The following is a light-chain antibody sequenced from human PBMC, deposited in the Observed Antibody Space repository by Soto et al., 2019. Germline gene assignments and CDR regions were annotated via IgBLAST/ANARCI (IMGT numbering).Light chain of an antibody. J-gene: IGLJ3*02. V-gene: IGLV1-40*01. CDR2: ANI. CDR1: NSNFGAGFD. CDR3: QSYDSSLSVWL. Sequence: QPVLAQPPSVSGAPGQRVTISCTGSNSNFGAGFDVHWYQQHPGKAPKLLIYANINRPSGVPDRFSGSRSGTSASLAISGLQPEDEGDYYCQSYDSSLSVWLFGGGTKVTVL.